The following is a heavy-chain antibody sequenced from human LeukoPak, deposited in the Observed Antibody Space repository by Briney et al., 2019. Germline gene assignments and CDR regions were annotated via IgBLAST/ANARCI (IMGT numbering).Heavy chain of an antibody. V-gene: IGHV1-8*03. J-gene: IGHJ4*02. Sequence: ASVKVSCKASGYTFTSYDMHWLRQAAGQGLEWMGWMNPNSGNTDYAPKFQGRVTITGNTSVNTAYMELSSLRSEDTAVYYCARAAVGCDYWGQGTLVTVSS. CDR3: ARAAVGCDY. D-gene: IGHD6-13*01. CDR1: GYTFTSYD. CDR2: MNPNSGNT.